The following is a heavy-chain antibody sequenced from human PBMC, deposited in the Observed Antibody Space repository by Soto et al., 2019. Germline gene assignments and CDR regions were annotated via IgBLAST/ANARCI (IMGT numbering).Heavy chain of an antibody. CDR3: AKAPDFWSGYIDY. V-gene: IGHV3-23*01. J-gene: IGHJ4*02. CDR2: ISGSGGST. D-gene: IGHD3-3*01. Sequence: GGSLRLSCAASGFTFSSYAMSWVRKAPGKGLEWVSAISGSGGSTYYADSVKGLFTISRDNPKNTLYLQMNSLRAEDTAVYYCAKAPDFWSGYIDYWGQGTLVTVSS. CDR1: GFTFSSYA.